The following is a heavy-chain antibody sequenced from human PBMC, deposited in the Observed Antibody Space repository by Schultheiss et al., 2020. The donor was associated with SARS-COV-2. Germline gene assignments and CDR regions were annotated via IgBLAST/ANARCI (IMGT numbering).Heavy chain of an antibody. CDR1: GFTFSNAW. V-gene: IGHV3-21*04. J-gene: IGHJ5*02. D-gene: IGHD6-13*01. CDR2: ISSSSSYI. Sequence: GGSLRLSCAASGFTFSNAWMTWVRQAPGKGLEWVSSISSSSSYIYYADSVKGRFTISRDNAKNSLYLQMNSLRAEDTAVYYCAKGGKGSSWYWFDPWGQGTLVTVSS. CDR3: AKGGKGSSWYWFDP.